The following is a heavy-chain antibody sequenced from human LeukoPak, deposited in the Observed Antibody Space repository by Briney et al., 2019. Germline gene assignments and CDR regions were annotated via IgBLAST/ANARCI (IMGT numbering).Heavy chain of an antibody. V-gene: IGHV3-64*01. D-gene: IGHD2-21*01. CDR3: ARETKGDYDY. J-gene: IGHJ4*02. CDR2: ISESGAST. CDR1: GFTSSAHP. Sequence: PGGSLRLSCAASGFTSSAHPMHWVRQVPGKGLESVSAISESGASTYYANSVKGRFTISRDNSKNTLDLQMGSLRLEDMAVYYCARETKGDYDYWGQGTLVTVSS.